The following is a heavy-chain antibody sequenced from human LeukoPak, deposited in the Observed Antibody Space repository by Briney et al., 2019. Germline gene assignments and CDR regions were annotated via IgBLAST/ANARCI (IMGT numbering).Heavy chain of an antibody. J-gene: IGHJ3*02. Sequence: GASVKVSCKASGYTFTNSYIHWVRPAPGQVLAWMGLINPDGGNTNYAQSFQGRVTLTRDTSTSTVYMELSSLRSEDTAIYYCARIRDGYNDAYDIWGQGTVVTVPS. CDR1: GYTFTNSY. CDR3: ARIRDGYNDAYDI. V-gene: IGHV1-46*01. CDR2: INPDGGNT. D-gene: IGHD5-24*01.